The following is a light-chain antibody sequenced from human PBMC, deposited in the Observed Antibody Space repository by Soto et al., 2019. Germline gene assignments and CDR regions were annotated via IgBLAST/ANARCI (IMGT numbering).Light chain of an antibody. CDR3: CSYASTSSPYV. J-gene: IGLJ1*01. V-gene: IGLV2-23*01. Sequence: QSALTQPASVSGSPGQSITISCTVTSSDVGSYNLVSWYQQHPGKAPKLMIYEGSKRPSGVSHRFSGSKSGNTASLTISGLQAEDEADYYYCSYASTSSPYVFGTGTKVTVL. CDR2: EGS. CDR1: SSDVGSYNL.